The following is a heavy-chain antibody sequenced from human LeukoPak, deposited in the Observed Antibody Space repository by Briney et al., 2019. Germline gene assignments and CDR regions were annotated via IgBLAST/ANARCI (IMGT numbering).Heavy chain of an antibody. CDR2: IYYSGNT. J-gene: IGHJ4*02. Sequence: SETLSLTCTVSGGSISSSDYYWAWMRQSPGKGLEWIGTIYYSGNTYYNPSLKSRVTISRDTSKNQFSLKLSSVTAADTAVYYCARGRAFFDWGQGTLVSVSS. CDR1: GGSISSSDYY. V-gene: IGHV4-39*07. D-gene: IGHD3-3*02. CDR3: ARGRAFFD.